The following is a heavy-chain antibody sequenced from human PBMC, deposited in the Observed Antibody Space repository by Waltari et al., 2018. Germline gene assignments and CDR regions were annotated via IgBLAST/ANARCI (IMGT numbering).Heavy chain of an antibody. J-gene: IGHJ4*02. CDR2: IWYDGSNK. V-gene: IGHV3-33*01. CDR3: AVIAAAGMGDDY. Sequence: QVQLVESGGGVVQPGRSLRLSCAASGFTFSSYGMHWVRQDPGKGLEWVAVIWYDGSNKYYADSVKGRFTISRDNSKNTLYLQMNSLRAEDTAVYYCAVIAAAGMGDDYWGQGTLVTVSS. D-gene: IGHD6-13*01. CDR1: GFTFSSYG.